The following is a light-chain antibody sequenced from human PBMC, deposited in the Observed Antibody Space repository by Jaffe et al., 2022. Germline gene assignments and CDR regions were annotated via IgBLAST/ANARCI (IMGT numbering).Light chain of an antibody. CDR2: LGS. Sequence: DIVMTQSPLSLPVTPGEPASISCRSSQSLLHSNGYNYLDWYLQKPGQSPQLLIYLGSNRASGVPDRFSGSGSGTDFTLKISRVEAEDVGVYYCMQALQTPEDFTFGPGTKVDIK. J-gene: IGKJ3*01. CDR3: MQALQTPEDFT. CDR1: QSLLHSNGYNY. V-gene: IGKV2-28*01.